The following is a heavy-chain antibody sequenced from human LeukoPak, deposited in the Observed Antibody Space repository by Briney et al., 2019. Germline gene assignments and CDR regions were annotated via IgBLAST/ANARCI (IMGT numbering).Heavy chain of an antibody. V-gene: IGHV1-69*13. Sequence: ASVKVSCKASGGTFSSYAISWVRQAPGQGLDWMGGIIPIFGTANYAQKFQGRVTITADESTSTAYMELSSLRSEDTAVYYCARDNDSSGYYTSFGYWGQGTLVTVSS. J-gene: IGHJ4*02. CDR3: ARDNDSSGYYTSFGY. CDR2: IIPIFGTA. D-gene: IGHD3-22*01. CDR1: GGTFSSYA.